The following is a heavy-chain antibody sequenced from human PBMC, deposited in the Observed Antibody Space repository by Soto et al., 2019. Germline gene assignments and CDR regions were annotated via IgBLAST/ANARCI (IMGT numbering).Heavy chain of an antibody. V-gene: IGHV3-48*03. Sequence: GSLRLSCAASGFTFSSYEMNWVRQAPGKGLEWVSYISSSGNTIHYADSVQGRFTISRDNAKNSLFLQMNSLRADDTAVYYCARDWWISDFSYYYGIDVWGQGTTVTVSS. CDR3: ARDWWISDFSYYYGIDV. J-gene: IGHJ6*02. CDR2: ISSSGNTI. CDR1: GFTFSSYE. D-gene: IGHD2-15*01.